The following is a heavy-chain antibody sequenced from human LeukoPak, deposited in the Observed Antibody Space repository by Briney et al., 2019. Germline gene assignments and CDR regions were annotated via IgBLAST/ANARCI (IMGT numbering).Heavy chain of an antibody. J-gene: IGHJ6*03. CDR1: GGSINTYY. Sequence: SETLSLTCTVSGGSINTYYWSWIRQPPGKGLEWIGYIYYDGSTNYNSSLKNRVTISLGTSKNQFSLQLSSVTAADTAVYYCARRRTTGPSGYMDVWGKGTTVTVSS. CDR3: ARRRTTGPSGYMDV. D-gene: IGHD1-14*01. V-gene: IGHV4-59*08. CDR2: IYYDGST.